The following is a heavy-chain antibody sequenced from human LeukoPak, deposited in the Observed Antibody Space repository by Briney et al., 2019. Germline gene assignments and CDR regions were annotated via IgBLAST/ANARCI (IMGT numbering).Heavy chain of an antibody. CDR2: TYTSGSP. D-gene: IGHD6-6*01. J-gene: IGHJ4*02. CDR3: ARQGSKGLDY. V-gene: IGHV4-4*09. Sequence: SEALFLTCTVSGGSLSRYYWSWIRQPPGQGLEWVGYTYTSGSPSYHPSLKSRVTISVDTSKNQCSLKLSSVTAVYTAVYYCARQGSKGLDYWGQGTLVTVSS. CDR1: GGSLSRYY.